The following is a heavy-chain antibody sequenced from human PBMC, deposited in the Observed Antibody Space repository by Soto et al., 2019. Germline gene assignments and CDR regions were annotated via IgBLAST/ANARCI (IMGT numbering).Heavy chain of an antibody. CDR3: VRDHRWAFDI. J-gene: IGHJ3*02. CDR1: GFTFRDYA. D-gene: IGHD2-15*01. V-gene: IGHV3-48*02. Sequence: EVQLVESGGGLVQPGGSLRVSCIDSGFTFRDYAFNWVRQAPGKGLEWVSYISVGGGSIFYADSVKGRFTISRDDARNSVYLQMNTLRHEDTDVYHCVRDHRWAFDIWGQGTVVTVSS. CDR2: ISVGGGSI.